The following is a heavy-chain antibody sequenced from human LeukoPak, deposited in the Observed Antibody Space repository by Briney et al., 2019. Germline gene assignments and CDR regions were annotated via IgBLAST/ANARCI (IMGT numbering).Heavy chain of an antibody. CDR3: ARHVFGRGYSYGHYYDSSGPHFDY. CDR2: IYYSGST. Sequence: PSETLSLTCTVSGGSISTSGYYWGWIRQPPGKGMEWIGNIYYSGSTYYNPSLKSRVTISVDTSKNQFSLKLSSVTAADTAVYYCARHVFGRGYSYGHYYDSSGPHFDYWGQGTLVTVSS. D-gene: IGHD3-22*01. J-gene: IGHJ4*02. CDR1: GGSISTSGYY. V-gene: IGHV4-39*01.